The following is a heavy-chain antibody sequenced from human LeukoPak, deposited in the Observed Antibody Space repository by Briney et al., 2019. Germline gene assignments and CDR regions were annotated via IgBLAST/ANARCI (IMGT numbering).Heavy chain of an antibody. D-gene: IGHD1-26*01. CDR3: ARFVGAATTSQVDY. Sequence: SETLSLTCAVSGYFISSGFYWGWIRQPPGKGLGWIGSIYHSGSTYYNPSLKSRLTISVDTSKNQFSLKLFSVTAADTAVYYCARFVGAATTSQVDYWGQGTLVTVSS. CDR1: GYFISSGFY. CDR2: IYHSGST. J-gene: IGHJ4*02. V-gene: IGHV4-38-2*01.